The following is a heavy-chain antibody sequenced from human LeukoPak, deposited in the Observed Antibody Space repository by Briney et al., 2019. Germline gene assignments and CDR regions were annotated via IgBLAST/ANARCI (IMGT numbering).Heavy chain of an antibody. J-gene: IGHJ4*02. CDR3: ARNPRYYDSSGYPFDY. V-gene: IGHV3-21*01. CDR2: IDSTSEYI. Sequence: GGSLRLSCAASGFTFSTSGMNWVRQAPGKGLEWVSFIDSTSEYIYYADSVQGRFTISRDNAKNSLYLQMNSLRVEDTAVYYCARNPRYYDSSGYPFDYWGQGTLVTVSS. D-gene: IGHD3-22*01. CDR1: GFTFSTSG.